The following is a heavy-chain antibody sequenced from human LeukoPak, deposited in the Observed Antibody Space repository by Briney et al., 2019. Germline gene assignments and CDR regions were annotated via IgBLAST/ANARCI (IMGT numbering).Heavy chain of an antibody. CDR3: ARWWSCGGDCYFLDY. D-gene: IGHD2-21*02. CDR2: IHYSGST. Sequence: SETLSLTCTVSGGSISSYYWSWIRQPPGKGLEWIGNIHYSGSTNRSPSLKSRVTISVDTSKNQLSLKLSSVTAADTAVYYCARWWSCGGDCYFLDYWGQGTLVTVSS. J-gene: IGHJ4*02. V-gene: IGHV4-59*01. CDR1: GGSISSYY.